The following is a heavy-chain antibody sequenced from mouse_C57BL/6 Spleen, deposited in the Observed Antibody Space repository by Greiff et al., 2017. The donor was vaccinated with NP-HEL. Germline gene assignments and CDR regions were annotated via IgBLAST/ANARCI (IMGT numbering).Heavy chain of an antibody. CDR1: GYAFSSSW. D-gene: IGHD3-2*01. CDR2: IYPGDGDT. Sequence: QVQLKESGPELVKPGASVKISCKASGYAFSSSWMNWVKQRPGKGLEWIGRIYPGDGDTNYNGKFKGKATLTADKSSSTAYMQLSSLTSEDSAVYFCARPRQPLYAMDYWGQGTSVTVSS. V-gene: IGHV1-82*01. CDR3: ARPRQPLYAMDY. J-gene: IGHJ4*01.